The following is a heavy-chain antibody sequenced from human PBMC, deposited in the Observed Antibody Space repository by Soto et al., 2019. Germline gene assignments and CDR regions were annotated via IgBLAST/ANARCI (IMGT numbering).Heavy chain of an antibody. CDR2: INHSGST. CDR1: GGSFSGYY. D-gene: IGHD3-22*01. J-gene: IGHJ4*02. CDR3: ARGRRITMIVVVITTYFDY. Sequence: PSETLSLTCAVYGGSFSGYYWSWIRQPPGKGLEWIGEINHSGSTYYNPSLKSRVTISVDTSKNQFSLKLSSVTAADTAVYYCARGRRITMIVVVITTYFDYWGQGTLVTVSS. V-gene: IGHV4-34*01.